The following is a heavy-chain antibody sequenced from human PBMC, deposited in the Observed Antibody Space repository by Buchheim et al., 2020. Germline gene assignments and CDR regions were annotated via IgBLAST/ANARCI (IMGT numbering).Heavy chain of an antibody. CDR3: AKATGPLLYYYDSSGYYGMDV. V-gene: IGHV3-23*01. Sequence: EVQLLESGGGLVQPGGSLRLSCAASGFTFSSYAMSWVRQAPGKGLEWVSAISGSGGSTYYADSVKGRFTISSDNSKNTLYLQMNSLRAEDTAVYYCAKATGPLLYYYDSSGYYGMDVWGQGTT. D-gene: IGHD3-22*01. CDR1: GFTFSSYA. CDR2: ISGSGGST. J-gene: IGHJ6*02.